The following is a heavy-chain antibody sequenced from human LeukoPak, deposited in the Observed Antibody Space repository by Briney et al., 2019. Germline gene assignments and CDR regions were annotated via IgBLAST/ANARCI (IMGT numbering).Heavy chain of an antibody. D-gene: IGHD5-18*01. CDR2: IKRDGSTT. Sequence: GGSLRLSCAASGFTFSSYWMHWVRQAPGKGLVWVSRIKRDGSTTNYADSVKGRFIISRDNAKNTLYLQMNSLRAEDTAVYYCARGYIYGYDYWGQGTLVTVSS. V-gene: IGHV3-74*01. CDR3: ARGYIYGYDY. CDR1: GFTFSSYW. J-gene: IGHJ4*02.